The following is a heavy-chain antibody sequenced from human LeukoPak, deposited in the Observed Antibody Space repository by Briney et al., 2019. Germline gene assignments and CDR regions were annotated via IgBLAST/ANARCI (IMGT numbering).Heavy chain of an antibody. CDR3: ARDGTFEI. CDR2: INPDSGVT. D-gene: IGHD2-15*01. CDR1: GYTFTDYY. V-gene: IGHV1-2*02. Sequence: ASVKVSCKASGYTFTDYYMHWVRQAPGQGLEWMGWINPDSGVTNYPQKFQGRVTMTRDTSSSTAYMELIRLRSDDTAVYYCARDGTFEIWGQGTMVTVSS. J-gene: IGHJ3*02.